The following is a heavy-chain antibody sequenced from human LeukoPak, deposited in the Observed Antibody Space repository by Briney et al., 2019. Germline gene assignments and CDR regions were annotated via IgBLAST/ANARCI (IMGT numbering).Heavy chain of an antibody. J-gene: IGHJ4*02. D-gene: IGHD2-21*02. V-gene: IGHV3-64*04. CDR1: GFTFKSYP. Sequence: GGSLRLSCSAAGFTFKSYPMHWVRQAPGKGLEFVSAISSNGGSTYYADSVKGRLTISRDNSKNTLYLQMNSLRGEDTAVYYCAREWKISGDCGLDYWGQGTLVTVSS. CDR2: ISSNGGST. CDR3: AREWKISGDCGLDY.